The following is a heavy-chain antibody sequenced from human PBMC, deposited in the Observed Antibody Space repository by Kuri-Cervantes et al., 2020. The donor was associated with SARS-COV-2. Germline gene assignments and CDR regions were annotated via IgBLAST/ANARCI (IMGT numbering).Heavy chain of an antibody. CDR3: ARVSLTAMVP. CDR2: IWYGGSNK. Sequence: GESLKISCAASGFTFSSYGMHWVRQAPGKGLEWVAVIWYGGSNKYYADSVKGRFTISRDNSKNTLYLQMNSLRAEDTAVYYCARVSLTAMVPWGQGTLVTVSS. J-gene: IGHJ5*02. CDR1: GFTFSSYG. V-gene: IGHV3-33*08. D-gene: IGHD5-18*01.